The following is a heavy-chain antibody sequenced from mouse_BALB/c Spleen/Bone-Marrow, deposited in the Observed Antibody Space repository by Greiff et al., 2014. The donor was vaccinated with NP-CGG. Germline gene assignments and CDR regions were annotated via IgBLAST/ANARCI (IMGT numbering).Heavy chain of an antibody. CDR2: IRNKANGYTT. CDR3: ARDRTTATLYWYFDV. CDR1: GFTFTDYY. V-gene: IGHV7-3*02. J-gene: IGHJ1*01. Sequence: DEQGVESGGGEVQPGGSLRLSCATSGFTFTDYYMSWVRQPPGKALEWLGFIRNKANGYTTEYSASVKGRFTISRDNSQSILYLQMNTLRAEDSATYYCARDRTTATLYWYFDVWGAGTTVTVSS. D-gene: IGHD1-2*01.